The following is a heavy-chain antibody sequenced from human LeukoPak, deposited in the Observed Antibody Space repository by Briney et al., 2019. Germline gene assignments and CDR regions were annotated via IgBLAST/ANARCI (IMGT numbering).Heavy chain of an antibody. J-gene: IGHJ4*02. D-gene: IGHD2-2*01. CDR3: AKRGDCSGTCTYDY. Sequence: GGSLRLSCAASGFTFSNYAIHWVRQAPGKGLEWVSIVGGRGVKTYYADSVKGRFTIPRDNSKNTVYLQMNSLRAEDTAVYYCAKRGDCSGTCTYDYWGQGTLVTVSS. CDR2: VGGRGVKT. V-gene: IGHV3-23*01. CDR1: GFTFSNYA.